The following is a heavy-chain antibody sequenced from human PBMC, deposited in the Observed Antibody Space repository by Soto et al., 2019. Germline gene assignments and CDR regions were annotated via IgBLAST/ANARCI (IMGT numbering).Heavy chain of an antibody. CDR2: IDPSDSYT. Sequence: GESLKISCKGAGYSFTSYWISWVRQMPGKGLEWMGRIDPSDSYTNYSPSFQGHVTISADKSISTAYLQWSSLKASDTAMYYCARLRVDSSGYSILDVWGQGTTVTVSS. D-gene: IGHD3-22*01. CDR1: GYSFTSYW. V-gene: IGHV5-10-1*01. CDR3: ARLRVDSSGYSILDV. J-gene: IGHJ6*02.